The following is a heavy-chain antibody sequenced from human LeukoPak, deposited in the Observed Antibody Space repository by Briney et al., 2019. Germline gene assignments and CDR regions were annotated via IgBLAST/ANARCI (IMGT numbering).Heavy chain of an antibody. Sequence: PGGSLRLSCAASGFTCSSYAMSWVRQAPGKGLEWVSAISGSGGSTYYADSVKGRFTISRDNSKNTLYLQMNSLRAEDTAVYYCAKLTRITIFARVTPFDYWGQGTLVTVSS. D-gene: IGHD3-3*01. CDR1: GFTCSSYA. CDR3: AKLTRITIFARVTPFDY. J-gene: IGHJ4*02. CDR2: ISGSGGST. V-gene: IGHV3-23*01.